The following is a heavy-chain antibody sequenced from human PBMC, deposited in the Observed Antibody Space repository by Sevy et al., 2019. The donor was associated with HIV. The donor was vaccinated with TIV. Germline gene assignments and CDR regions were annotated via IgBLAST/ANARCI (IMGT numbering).Heavy chain of an antibody. D-gene: IGHD3-16*01. Sequence: GGSQRLSCTASGFYFGIHWVRQAPGKGLEWVALIWYDGINKDYADSVKGRFTISRDNSKNTVFLQMNSLRAEDTGMYYCARWGNNRGIDYWGQGTLVTVSS. V-gene: IGHV3-33*01. J-gene: IGHJ4*02. CDR2: IWYDGINK. CDR3: ARWGNNRGIDY. CDR1: GFYFG.